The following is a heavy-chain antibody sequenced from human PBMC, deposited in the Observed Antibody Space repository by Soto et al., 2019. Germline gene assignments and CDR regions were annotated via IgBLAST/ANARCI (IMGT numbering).Heavy chain of an antibody. CDR2: IYYSGST. CDR3: ARDRGYYYDSSGHDAFDI. J-gene: IGHJ3*02. V-gene: IGHV4-31*03. Sequence: PSEAMSLNSTVSGGSISSGGYYWSWNRQHPGKGLEWIGYIYYSGSTYYNPSLKSRVTISVDTSKNQFSLKLSSVTAADTAVYYCARDRGYYYDSSGHDAFDIWGQGTMVT. D-gene: IGHD3-22*01. CDR1: GGSISSGGYY.